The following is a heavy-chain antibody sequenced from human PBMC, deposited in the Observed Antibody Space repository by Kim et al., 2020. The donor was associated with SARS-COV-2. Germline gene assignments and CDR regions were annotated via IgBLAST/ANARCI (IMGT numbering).Heavy chain of an antibody. CDR2: LFSDSRT. CDR3: ARHDWFDP. J-gene: IGHJ5*02. V-gene: IGHV3-53*01. Sequence: GGSRRLSCAASGFTVSADHMSWVRQAPGKGLEWVSLLFSDSRTFYADSVKGRFTISRDDSRNTVYLEMNSLRPEDTAAYYCARHDWFDPWGHGTQVTVSS. CDR1: GFTVSADH.